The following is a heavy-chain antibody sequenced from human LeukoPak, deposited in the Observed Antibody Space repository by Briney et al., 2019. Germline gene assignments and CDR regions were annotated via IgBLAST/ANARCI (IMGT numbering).Heavy chain of an antibody. D-gene: IGHD3-22*01. CDR3: ATPTYYYDSSGYYTNWFDP. V-gene: IGHV1-69*05. CDR1: GGTFSSYA. J-gene: IGHJ5*02. CDR2: IIPIFGTA. Sequence: GSSVKVSRKASGGTFSSYAISWVRQAPGQGLEWMGGIIPIFGTANYAQKFQGRVTITTDESTSTAYMELSSLRSEDTAVYYCATPTYYYDSSGYYTNWFDPWGQGTLVTVSS.